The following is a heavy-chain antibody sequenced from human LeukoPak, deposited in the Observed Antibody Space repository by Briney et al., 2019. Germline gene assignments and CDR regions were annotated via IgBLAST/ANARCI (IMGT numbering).Heavy chain of an antibody. D-gene: IGHD4-17*01. CDR2: IRYDGSNK. CDR1: GFTFSSYG. J-gene: IGHJ4*02. V-gene: IGHV3-30*02. CDR3: AKSRQAVTTRVYYFDY. Sequence: PGGSLRLSCAASGFTFSSYGMHWVRQAPGKGLEWVAFIRYDGSNKYYADSVKGRFTISRDNSKNTLYLQMNSLRAEDTAVYYCAKSRQAVTTRVYYFDYGGQGTLVTVSS.